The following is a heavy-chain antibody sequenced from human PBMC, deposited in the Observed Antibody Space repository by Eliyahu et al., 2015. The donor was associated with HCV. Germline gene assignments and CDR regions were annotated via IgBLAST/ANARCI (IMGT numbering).Heavy chain of an antibody. CDR1: GFTFDAYA. Sequence: EVQLVESGGGLVQPGTSLRLSCAASGFTFDAYAMPWVRQAPGKGLEWVSTISWNGADIGYAASVKGRFTISRDNAKNSLSLQMNSLRTEDTALYYCVKDGSDGDSMMTFGGVIDTYLDYWGQGTLVSVSS. J-gene: IGHJ4*02. V-gene: IGHV3-9*01. CDR3: VKDGSDGDSMMTFGGVIDTYLDY. CDR2: ISWNGADI. D-gene: IGHD3-16*02.